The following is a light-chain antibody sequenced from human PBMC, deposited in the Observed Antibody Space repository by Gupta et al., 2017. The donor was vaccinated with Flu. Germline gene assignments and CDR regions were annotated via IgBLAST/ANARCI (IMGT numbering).Light chain of an antibody. J-gene: IGKJ4*01. CDR1: PAISSY. CDR3: QHHNSSPQT. V-gene: IGKV1-9*01. CDR2: AAS. Sequence: DIQLTQSPSFLSASVRDRVTIPSRASPAISSYLAWYQQKPGKAPKLLIYAASTVQSGVPSRFSGSGSGTEFTLTISSQQPEDFANYYWQHHNSSPQTFGGGTKVEIK.